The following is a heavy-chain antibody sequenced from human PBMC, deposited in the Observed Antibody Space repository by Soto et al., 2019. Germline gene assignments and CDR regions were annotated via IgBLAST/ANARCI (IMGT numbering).Heavy chain of an antibody. D-gene: IGHD6-19*01. J-gene: IGHJ4*02. V-gene: IGHV1-2*02. Sequence: GASVKVSCKASGYTFTGYYIHWVRRAPGQGLECMGWINPNSGGTNYAQKFQGRVTMTRDTSISTAYMELRRLRSDDTAVYYCARGSGSGWYGDYRGQGTLVTVSS. CDR3: ARGSGSGWYGDY. CDR2: INPNSGGT. CDR1: GYTFTGYY.